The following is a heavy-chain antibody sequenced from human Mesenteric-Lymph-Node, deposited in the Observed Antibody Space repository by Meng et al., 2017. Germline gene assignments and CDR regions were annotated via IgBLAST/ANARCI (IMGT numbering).Heavy chain of an antibody. CDR2: INTNTGNP. Sequence: GQLGQSGSELKKPGASGKVSCKASGYTFTSYAMNWVRQAPGQGLEWMGWINTNTGNPTYAQGFTGRFVFSLDTSVSTAYLQISSLKAEDTAVYYCARADREETYCGGDCYFDYWGQGTLVTVSS. J-gene: IGHJ4*02. D-gene: IGHD2-21*02. CDR3: ARADREETYCGGDCYFDY. CDR1: GYTFTSYA. V-gene: IGHV7-4-1*02.